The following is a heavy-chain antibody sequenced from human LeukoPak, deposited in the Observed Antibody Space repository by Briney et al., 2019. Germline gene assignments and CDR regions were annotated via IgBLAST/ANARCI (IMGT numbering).Heavy chain of an antibody. CDR2: IRSSSET. J-gene: IGHJ5*02. V-gene: IGHV3-48*01. CDR1: GIIFSQYS. Sequence: QPGGSLRLSGAASGIIFSQYSMNWVRQAPGKGLEWVSHIRSSSETFYADSVKGRFTISRDNARNSLYLQMNNLRGEDTAMYYCARDAGNSGYGCDLWGQGTLVTVSS. D-gene: IGHD5-12*01. CDR3: ARDAGNSGYGCDL.